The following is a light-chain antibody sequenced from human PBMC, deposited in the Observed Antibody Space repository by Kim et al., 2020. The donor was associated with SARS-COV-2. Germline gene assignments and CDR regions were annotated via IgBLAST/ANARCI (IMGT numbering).Light chain of an antibody. Sequence: LSPGERATLSCRASQSVTNSYLAWYQQKPGQAPRLLIYAASSRATCIADRFSGSGSGTDFTLTISRLEREDFSVYICQQYGTSPPTFGQGTKLEI. V-gene: IGKV3-20*01. CDR2: AAS. CDR3: QQYGTSPPT. J-gene: IGKJ2*01. CDR1: QSVTNSY.